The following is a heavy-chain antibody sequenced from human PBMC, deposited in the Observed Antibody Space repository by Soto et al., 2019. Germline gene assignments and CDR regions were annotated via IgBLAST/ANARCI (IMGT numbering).Heavy chain of an antibody. Sequence: PSETLSLTCTVSGGSISSYYWSWIRQPPGKGLEWIGYIYYSGSTNYNPSLKSRVTISVDTSKNQFSLKLSSVTAADTAVYYCARSYDILTGYYLDYWGQGTLVTVLL. CDR3: ARSYDILTGYYLDY. V-gene: IGHV4-59*08. CDR2: IYYSGST. CDR1: GGSISSYY. J-gene: IGHJ4*02. D-gene: IGHD3-9*01.